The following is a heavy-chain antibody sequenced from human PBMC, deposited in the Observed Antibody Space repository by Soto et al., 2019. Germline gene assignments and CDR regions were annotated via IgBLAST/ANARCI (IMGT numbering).Heavy chain of an antibody. CDR1: GFTFTTYS. D-gene: IGHD3-10*01. CDR3: ARDAGSWGY. CDR2: ISSSSSTT. J-gene: IGHJ4*02. V-gene: IGHV3-48*02. Sequence: EVQLVESGGGLVQPGWSLRLSCAASGFTFTTYSMNWVRQAPGKGLERVSYISSSSSTTYYADSVKGRFTISRDNAKNSLDLQMNSLRDEDTAVYYCARDAGSWGYWGQGTLVTVSS.